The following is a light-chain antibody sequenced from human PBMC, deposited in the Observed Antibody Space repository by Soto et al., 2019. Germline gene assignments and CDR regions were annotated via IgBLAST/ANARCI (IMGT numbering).Light chain of an antibody. CDR3: QQYGNSPIT. V-gene: IGKV3-20*01. CDR2: GAS. CDR1: QSVSSNN. J-gene: IGKJ5*01. Sequence: ETVLTQSPGTLSLSPGERATLSCRASQSVSSNNLAWYQQKPGRAPRLLIYGASSRATGIPDRFSGSGSGTDFTLTISRLEPEDFAVYDCQQYGNSPITFGQGTRLEIK.